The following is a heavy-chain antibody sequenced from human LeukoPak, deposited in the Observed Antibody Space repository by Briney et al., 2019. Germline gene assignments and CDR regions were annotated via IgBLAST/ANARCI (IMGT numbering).Heavy chain of an antibody. CDR2: ISGSGGST. V-gene: IGHV3-23*01. CDR3: AKDGYLLWRGAFDI. J-gene: IGHJ4*02. D-gene: IGHD2-21*01. CDR1: GFTFSSYA. Sequence: GGSLRLSCAASGFTFSSYAMSWVRQAPGKGLEWVSAISGSGGSTYYTDSVKGRFTISRDNSKNTLWLQMNSPRAEDTAVYYCAKDGYLLWRGAFDIWGQGTLVTVSS.